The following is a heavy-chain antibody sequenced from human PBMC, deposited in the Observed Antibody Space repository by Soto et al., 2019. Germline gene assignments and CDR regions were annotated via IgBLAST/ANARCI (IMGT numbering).Heavy chain of an antibody. V-gene: IGHV1-46*01. Sequence: QVQLMQSGAEVKKPGASVKLSCKTSGYSFTNYYMNWVRQAPGQGLEWMGIINPSDYSTEYAQKFQGRITMTRDTSTSTVYMELSSLNSDDTAVYYCARDPHGLGNFYYYYGMDFWGQGTTVTVSS. J-gene: IGHJ6*02. D-gene: IGHD3-10*01. CDR2: INPSDYST. CDR3: ARDPHGLGNFYYYYGMDF. CDR1: GYSFTNYY.